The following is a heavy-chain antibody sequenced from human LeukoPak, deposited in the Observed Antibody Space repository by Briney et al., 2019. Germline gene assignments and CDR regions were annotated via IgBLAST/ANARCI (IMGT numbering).Heavy chain of an antibody. V-gene: IGHV3-9*01. D-gene: IGHD3-22*01. CDR3: ARGWEPMIVVIGFDY. CDR2: ISWNSGSI. J-gene: IGHJ4*02. CDR1: GFTFDDYA. Sequence: GRSLRLSCAASGFTFDDYAMHWVRQAPGKGLEWVSGISWNSGSIGYADSVKGRFTISRDNDKNSLYLQMNSLRAEDTAVYYCARGWEPMIVVIGFDYWGQGTLVTVSS.